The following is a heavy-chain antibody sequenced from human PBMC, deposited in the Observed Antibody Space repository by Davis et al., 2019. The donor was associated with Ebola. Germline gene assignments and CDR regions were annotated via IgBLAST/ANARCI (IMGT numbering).Heavy chain of an antibody. CDR3: AREGYDFWSGYPRDYYYYMDV. CDR1: GGTFSSYA. J-gene: IGHJ6*03. Sequence: ASVKVSCKASGGTFSSYAISWVRQAPGQGLEWMGWINPNSGGTNYAQKLQGRVTMTTDTSTSTAYMELRSLRSDDTAVYYCAREGYDFWSGYPRDYYYYMDVWGKGTTVTVSS. D-gene: IGHD3-3*01. CDR2: INPNSGGT. V-gene: IGHV1-18*01.